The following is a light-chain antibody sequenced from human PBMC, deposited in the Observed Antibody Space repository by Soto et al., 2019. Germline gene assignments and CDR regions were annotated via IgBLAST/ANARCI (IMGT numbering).Light chain of an antibody. Sequence: EIVLTQSPGTLSLSPGERATLSCRASQSLTRSYLAWYQQRPGQAPRLLIYAASNRATGIPDRFSGSGSGTDFTLTISRLEPEDFAVYYCQQYDRSKTFGQGTRVEIK. CDR2: AAS. J-gene: IGKJ1*01. CDR1: QSLTRSY. V-gene: IGKV3-20*01. CDR3: QQYDRSKT.